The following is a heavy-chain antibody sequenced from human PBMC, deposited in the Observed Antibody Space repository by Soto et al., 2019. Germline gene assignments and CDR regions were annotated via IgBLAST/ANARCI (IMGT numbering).Heavy chain of an antibody. CDR2: ISSTTNYI. J-gene: IGHJ4*02. Sequence: EVQLVESGGGLVKPGGSLRLSCAASGFTFTRYSMNWVRQAPGKGLEWVSSISSTTNYIYYEDSMKGRFNISRDNAKNSLDLEMNSLRAEDTAVYYCARESEDLTANFDYWGQGTLVTVSS. CDR3: ARESEDLTANFDY. V-gene: IGHV3-21*06. CDR1: GFTFTRYS.